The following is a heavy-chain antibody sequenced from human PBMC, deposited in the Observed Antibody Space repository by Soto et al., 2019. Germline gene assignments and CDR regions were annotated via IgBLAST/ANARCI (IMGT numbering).Heavy chain of an antibody. CDR2: ISGSGGYI. Sequence: GGSLRLSCAASGFTFSNYAMSWVRQAPGKGLWLEWVSVISGSGGYIYYSDSVKGRFTISRDNSKNTLYLQMNSLRAEDTAVYYCARSGNCGGDCYFGYFDYWGQGTLVTVSS. CDR1: GFTFSNYA. V-gene: IGHV3-23*01. CDR3: ARSGNCGGDCYFGYFDY. J-gene: IGHJ4*02. D-gene: IGHD2-21*02.